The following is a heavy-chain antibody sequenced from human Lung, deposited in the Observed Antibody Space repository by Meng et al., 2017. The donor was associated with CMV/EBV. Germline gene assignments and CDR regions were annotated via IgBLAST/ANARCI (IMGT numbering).Heavy chain of an antibody. V-gene: IGHV3-72*01. D-gene: IGHD1-7*01. CDR1: FSDHY. CDR2: IRNKGNKYTT. J-gene: IGHJ4*02. Sequence: FSDHYMDWVRQAPGKGLEWVGRIRNKGNKYTTEYAASVKGRFTISGDEAKNSLFLQMNSLKTEDTAVYYCARSSRLIFGTTQDCSDYWGQGTLVTVSS. CDR3: ARSSRLIFGTTQDCSDY.